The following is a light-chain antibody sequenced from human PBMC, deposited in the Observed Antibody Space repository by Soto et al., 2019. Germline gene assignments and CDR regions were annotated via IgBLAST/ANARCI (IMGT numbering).Light chain of an antibody. CDR3: QQYNSYPWT. Sequence: DIQMTQSPSTLSASVGDRVTITCRASQSISSWLAWYHQKPGKAPKLLIYKASSFEGGIPSRFSGSGSGTEITLTISSLQPDDFATYYCQQYNSYPWTFGQGIKVEIK. V-gene: IGKV1-5*03. CDR2: KAS. J-gene: IGKJ1*01. CDR1: QSISSW.